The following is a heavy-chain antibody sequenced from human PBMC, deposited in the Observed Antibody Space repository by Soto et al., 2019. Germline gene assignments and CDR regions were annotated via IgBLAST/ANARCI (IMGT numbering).Heavy chain of an antibody. Sequence: KPSETLSLTCTVSGGSISSGGYYWSWIRQHPGKGLEWIGYIYYSGSTYYNPSLKSRVTISVDTSKNQFSLKLSSVTAADTAVYYCARGLLSLVPAVHYGMDVWGQGTTVTVSS. D-gene: IGHD2-2*01. J-gene: IGHJ6*02. CDR2: IYYSGST. CDR3: ARGLLSLVPAVHYGMDV. V-gene: IGHV4-31*03. CDR1: GGSISSGGYY.